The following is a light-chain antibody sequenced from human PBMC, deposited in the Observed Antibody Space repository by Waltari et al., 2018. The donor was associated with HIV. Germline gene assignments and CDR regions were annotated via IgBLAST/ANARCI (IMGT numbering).Light chain of an antibody. CDR1: QFISTS. J-gene: IGKJ2*01. V-gene: IGKV1-12*01. CDR3: QQAFSFPHT. CDR2: AAS. Sequence: DIQLPQSPSSMSASVGDRVTITCRASQFISTSLAWYQQRPSRAPKLLIFAASRLQSGVPSRFSGGGSGTQFTLTINRLQPEDLATYYCQQAFSFPHTFGQGT.